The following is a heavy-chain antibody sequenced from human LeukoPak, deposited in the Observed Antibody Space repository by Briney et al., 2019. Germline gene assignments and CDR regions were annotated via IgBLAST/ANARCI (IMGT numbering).Heavy chain of an antibody. D-gene: IGHD4-23*01. V-gene: IGHV1-2*02. Sequence: ASVKVSCKASGYTFTGYYMHWVRQAPGQGLEWMGWINPNSGGTNYAQKFQGRVTMTRDTSISTAYMELSRLRSDDTAVYYCARGSKFMTTVEGYYFDYWGQGTLVTVSS. CDR3: ARGSKFMTTVEGYYFDY. CDR2: INPNSGGT. J-gene: IGHJ4*02. CDR1: GYTFTGYY.